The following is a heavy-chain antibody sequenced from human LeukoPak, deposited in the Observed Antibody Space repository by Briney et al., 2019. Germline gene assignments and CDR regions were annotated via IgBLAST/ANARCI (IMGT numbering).Heavy chain of an antibody. CDR1: GFTFSSYG. CDR2: ISYDGSNK. Sequence: GGSLRLSCAASGFTFSSYGMHWVRQAPGKGLEWVAVISYDGSNKYYADSVKGRFTISRDNSKNTLYLQMNSLRAEDTAVYYCAKDPSGEYYFDYWGQGTLVTVSS. V-gene: IGHV3-30*18. J-gene: IGHJ4*02. CDR3: AKDPSGEYYFDY. D-gene: IGHD1-26*01.